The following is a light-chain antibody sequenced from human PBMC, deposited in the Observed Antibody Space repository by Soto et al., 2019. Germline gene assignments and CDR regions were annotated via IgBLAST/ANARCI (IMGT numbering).Light chain of an antibody. Sequence: DIQMTQSPSTLSASVGDRVTITCRASQSISTWLAWYQQKPGKAPKLLIYDAFYLERGVPSRFSGSGSGTEFTLIISSLQPDDLATYYCQQYNSFWTFGQGTKVEI. CDR1: QSISTW. CDR2: DAF. CDR3: QQYNSFWT. J-gene: IGKJ1*01. V-gene: IGKV1-5*01.